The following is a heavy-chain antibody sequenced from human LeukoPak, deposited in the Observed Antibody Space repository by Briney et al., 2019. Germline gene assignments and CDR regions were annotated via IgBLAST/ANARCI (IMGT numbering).Heavy chain of an antibody. CDR1: GGSFSGYY. CDR3: ARHTDIAPLSSLKY. D-gene: IGHD6-13*01. CDR2: INHSGST. J-gene: IGHJ4*02. Sequence: PSETLSLTCAVYGGSFSGYYWSWIRQPPGKGLEWIGEINHSGSTNNNPSLKSRVTISVDTSKNQFSLKLSSVTAADTAVYYCARHTDIAPLSSLKYWGQGTLVTVSS. V-gene: IGHV4-34*01.